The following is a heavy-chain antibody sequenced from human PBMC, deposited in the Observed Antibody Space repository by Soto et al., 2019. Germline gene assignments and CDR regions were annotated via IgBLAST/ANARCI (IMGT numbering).Heavy chain of an antibody. D-gene: IGHD3-16*01. J-gene: IGHJ6*02. CDR1: GYIFVNYG. CDR3: AMVDNYVTPTPPDV. CDR2: ISPYSGNT. Sequence: QVQLVQSGDEVRKPGSSVKVSCKASGYIFVNYGIAWVRQAPGQGLEWMGWISPYSGNTHYASKVQGRPTMTTDTXXTPAYMALGSLSSDDTAVYYCAMVDNYVTPTPPDVWGQGPTVTVSS. V-gene: IGHV1-18*01.